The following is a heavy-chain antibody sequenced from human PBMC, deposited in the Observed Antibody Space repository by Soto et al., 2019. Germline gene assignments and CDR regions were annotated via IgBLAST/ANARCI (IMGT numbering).Heavy chain of an antibody. V-gene: IGHV4-4*07. J-gene: IGHJ4*02. Sequence: QVQLQESGPGLVKPSETLSLTCTVSGGSISTYSWSWIRQPAGKGLEWIGRIYSAGSTNYNPSLKSRGTMSVDTSKNQFSLKLSSVTAADTAVYYCARDFFGVTTYVWGQGTLVTVSS. CDR1: GGSISTYS. CDR2: IYSAGST. CDR3: ARDFFGVTTYV. D-gene: IGHD4-17*01.